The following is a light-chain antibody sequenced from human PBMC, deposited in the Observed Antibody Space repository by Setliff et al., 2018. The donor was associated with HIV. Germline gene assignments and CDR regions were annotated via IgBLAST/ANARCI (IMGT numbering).Light chain of an antibody. CDR3: SSYTSSSTDV. CDR2: DVS. J-gene: IGLJ1*01. Sequence: QSALTQPASVSGSPGQSITISCTGTSSDVGTYNAVYWYQQHPGKAPKLMIYDVSTRSSGVSNRFSGSKSGNTASLTISGLQTEDEADYYCSSYTSSSTDVFGTGTKATVL. V-gene: IGLV2-14*01. CDR1: SSDVGTYNA.